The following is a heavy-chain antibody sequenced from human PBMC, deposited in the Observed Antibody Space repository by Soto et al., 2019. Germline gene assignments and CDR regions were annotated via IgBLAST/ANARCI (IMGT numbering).Heavy chain of an antibody. D-gene: IGHD1-26*01. CDR2: ISSTSTYI. CDR3: ARQRGGREGDY. V-gene: IGHV3-21*01. CDR1: GFTFSDNS. J-gene: IGHJ4*02. Sequence: EVQLVESGGGLVKPGGSLRLSCAASGFTFSDNSMKWVRQAQGKGLEWVSSISSTSTYIFYADSVKGRFTISRDNAKNSLYLQMNSLRAEDTAVYYCARQRGGREGDYWGQGTLVTVSS.